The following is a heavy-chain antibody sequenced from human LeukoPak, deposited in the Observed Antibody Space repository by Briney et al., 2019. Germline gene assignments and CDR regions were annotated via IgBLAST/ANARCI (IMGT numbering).Heavy chain of an antibody. J-gene: IGHJ5*02. D-gene: IGHD2-15*01. Sequence: SGGSLRLSCAASGFTFSSYSMNWVRQAPGKGLEWVSSISSSSGYIYYADSVKGRFTISRDNAKNSLYLQMNSLRAEDTAVYYCARAWVAAKNWFDPWGQGTLVTVSS. V-gene: IGHV3-21*01. CDR3: ARAWVAAKNWFDP. CDR2: ISSSSGYI. CDR1: GFTFSSYS.